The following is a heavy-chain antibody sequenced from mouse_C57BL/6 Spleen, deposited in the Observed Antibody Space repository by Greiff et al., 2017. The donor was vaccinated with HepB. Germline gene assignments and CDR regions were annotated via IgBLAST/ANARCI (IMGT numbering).Heavy chain of an antibody. CDR1: GFTFSSYA. D-gene: IGHD1-1*01. Sequence: EVQVVESGGGLVKPGGSLKLSCAASGFTFSSYAMSWVRQTPEKRLEWVATISDGGSYTYYPDNVKGRFTISRDNAKNNLYLQMSHLKSEDTAMYYCARGRGSSDYWGQGTTLTVSS. V-gene: IGHV5-4*01. CDR2: ISDGGSYT. CDR3: ARGRGSSDY. J-gene: IGHJ2*01.